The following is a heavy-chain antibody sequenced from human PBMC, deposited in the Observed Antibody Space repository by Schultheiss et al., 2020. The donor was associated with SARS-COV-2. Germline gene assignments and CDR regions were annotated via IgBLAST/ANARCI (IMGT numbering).Heavy chain of an antibody. CDR1: GFTFTSSA. CDR2: IVVGSGNT. V-gene: IGHV1-58*02. J-gene: IGHJ4*02. Sequence: SVKVSCKASGFTFTSSAMQWVRQARGQRLEWIGWIVVGSGNTNYAQKLQGRVTMTTDTSTSTAYMELRSLRSDDTAVYYCARFGGRMYYDILTGYYLHDYWGQGTLVTVSS. D-gene: IGHD3-9*01. CDR3: ARFGGRMYYDILTGYYLHDY.